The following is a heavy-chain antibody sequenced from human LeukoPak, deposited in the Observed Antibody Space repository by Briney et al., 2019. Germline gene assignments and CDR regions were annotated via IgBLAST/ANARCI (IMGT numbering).Heavy chain of an antibody. J-gene: IGHJ4*02. CDR3: ARDGYYDSSGPLPVDY. CDR2: KKEDGSEK. Sequence: PGGSLRLSCAASGFTFSNYWMSWVRQAPGEGLEWVAHKKEDGSEKYYVDSVKGRFSISRDNAEKSLYLQMNSLRAEDTAVYYCARDGYYDSSGPLPVDYWGQGTLVTVSS. V-gene: IGHV3-7*01. CDR1: GFTFSNYW. D-gene: IGHD3-22*01.